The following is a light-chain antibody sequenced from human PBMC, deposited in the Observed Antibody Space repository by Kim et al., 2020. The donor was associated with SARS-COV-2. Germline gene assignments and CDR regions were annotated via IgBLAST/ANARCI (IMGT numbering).Light chain of an antibody. J-gene: IGKJ1*01. Sequence: ASVGDRVTISCRASQDINNYLAWYQHTPGKAPKLLIYTASVLQVGVPSRFSGSGSGTDFTLTISNLQPEDVATYYCQRYYSAPWTFGQGTKVEIK. CDR1: QDINNY. CDR2: TAS. CDR3: QRYYSAPWT. V-gene: IGKV1-27*01.